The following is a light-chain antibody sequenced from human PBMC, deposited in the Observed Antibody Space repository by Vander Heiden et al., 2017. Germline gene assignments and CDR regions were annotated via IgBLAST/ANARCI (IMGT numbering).Light chain of an antibody. CDR2: KDS. J-gene: IGLJ2*01. V-gene: IGLV3-25*03. Sequence: SSEPTQPPSVSVSPGQTARIACSGDALPKQYAFWYQQKPGQAPVLVMYKDSERSSGIPDRFSGSSSGTTVTLNISGVQAEDEADYYCQSADSSGADVVFGGGTKLTVL. CDR1: ALPKQY. CDR3: QSADSSGADVV.